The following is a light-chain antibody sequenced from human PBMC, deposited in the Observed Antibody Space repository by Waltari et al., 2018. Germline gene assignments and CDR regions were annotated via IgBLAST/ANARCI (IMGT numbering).Light chain of an antibody. CDR3: QQYNTLQWT. CDR2: TAF. CDR1: QSISSW. V-gene: IGKV1-5*03. J-gene: IGKJ1*01. Sequence: DIQMTQSPSTLSASVGDRVTITCRASQSISSWLAWYQQKPGKAPKLLIYTAFSIESGVPSRFSGSGSGTEFTLTISSLQPDDFATYYCQQYNTLQWTFGQGTKVEIK.